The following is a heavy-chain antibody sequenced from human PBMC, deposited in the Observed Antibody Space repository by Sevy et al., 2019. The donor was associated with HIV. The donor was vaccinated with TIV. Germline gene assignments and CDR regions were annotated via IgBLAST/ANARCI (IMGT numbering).Heavy chain of an antibody. D-gene: IGHD1-26*01. V-gene: IGHV4-59*08. Sequence: SETLSLTCTVSGGSITSLYWNWIRQAPGAGLEWIANIYYNGHINYNPPLKSRVTLSLDTSKNQFSLRLSSVTAADTAMYYCAGENAWGRGYSWGQGTLVTVSS. CDR1: GGSITSLY. J-gene: IGHJ4*02. CDR2: IYYNGHI. CDR3: AGENAWGRGYS.